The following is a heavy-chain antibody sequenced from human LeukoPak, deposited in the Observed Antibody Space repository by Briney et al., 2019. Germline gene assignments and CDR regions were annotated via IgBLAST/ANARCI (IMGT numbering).Heavy chain of an antibody. CDR1: GGSISSGGYS. Sequence: SQTLSLTCAVSGGSISSGGYSWSWIRQPPGKGLEWIGYIYHSGSTYYNPSLKSRVTISVDRSENQFSLKLSSVTAADTAVYYCARGASITRTYYYYYGMDVWGQGTTVTVSS. CDR2: IYHSGST. J-gene: IGHJ6*02. CDR3: ARGASITRTYYYYYGMDV. V-gene: IGHV4-30-2*01. D-gene: IGHD3-10*01.